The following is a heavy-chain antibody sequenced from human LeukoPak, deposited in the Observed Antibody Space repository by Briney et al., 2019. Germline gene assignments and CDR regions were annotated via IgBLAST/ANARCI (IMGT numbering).Heavy chain of an antibody. Sequence: SETLSLTCAVSGGSISSGGYSWSWIRQPPGKGLEWIGYIYHSGSTYYNPSLKSRVTISVDTSKNQFSLKLSSVTAADTAVYYCARDQSGYYYDSSGATNWFDPWGQGTLVTVSS. D-gene: IGHD3-22*01. J-gene: IGHJ5*02. CDR3: ARDQSGYYYDSSGATNWFDP. V-gene: IGHV4-30-2*05. CDR2: IYHSGST. CDR1: GGSISSGGYS.